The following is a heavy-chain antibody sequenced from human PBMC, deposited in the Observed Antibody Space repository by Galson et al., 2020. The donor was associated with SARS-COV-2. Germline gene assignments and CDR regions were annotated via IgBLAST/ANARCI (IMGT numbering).Heavy chain of an antibody. V-gene: IGHV4-39*01. CDR1: GGSISGNPYY. CDR2: IHYSGST. J-gene: IGHJ4*02. Sequence: SETLSLTCTVSGGSISGNPYYWGWIRQPPGKGLEWLGSIHYSGSTHYNPSLKSRVTMSIDPSKNQFSLRLISVAATDTAIYYCARPSGSYEAFEYWCQGTLVTVSS. D-gene: IGHD3-10*01. CDR3: ARPSGSYEAFEY.